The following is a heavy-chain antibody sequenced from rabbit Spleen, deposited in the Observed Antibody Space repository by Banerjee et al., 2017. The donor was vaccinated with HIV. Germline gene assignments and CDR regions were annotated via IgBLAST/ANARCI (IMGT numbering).Heavy chain of an antibody. V-gene: IGHV1S45*01. J-gene: IGHJ6*01. D-gene: IGHD8-1*01. Sequence: QEQLVESGGDLVKPGASLKLSCKASGFTLSNYYICWVRQAPGKGLEWIVCIDAGSGGFTYYASWAKGRFTISKTSSTTVTLQMTRLTAADTATYFCARDTGSSFSTYGMDLWGQGTLVTVS. CDR3: ARDTGSSFSTYGMDL. CDR2: IDAGSGGFT. CDR1: GFTLSNYY.